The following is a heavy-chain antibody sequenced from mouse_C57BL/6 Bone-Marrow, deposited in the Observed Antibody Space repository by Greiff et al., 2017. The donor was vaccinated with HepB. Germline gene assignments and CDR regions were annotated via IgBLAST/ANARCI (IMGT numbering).Heavy chain of an antibody. Sequence: QVQLQQSGPELVKPGASVKISCKASGYAFSSSWMNWVKQRPGKGLEWIGRIYPGDGDTNYNRKFKGKATLTADKSSSTAYMQLNSLTSEDSAVFFCARGPYDYDGAWFAYWGQGTLVTVSA. CDR3: ARGPYDYDGAWFAY. V-gene: IGHV1-82*01. J-gene: IGHJ3*01. CDR1: GYAFSSSW. CDR2: IYPGDGDT. D-gene: IGHD2-4*01.